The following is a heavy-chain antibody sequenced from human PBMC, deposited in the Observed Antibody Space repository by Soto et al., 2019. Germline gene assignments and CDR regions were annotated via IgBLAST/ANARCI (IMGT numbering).Heavy chain of an antibody. Sequence: ELQLVQSAAEVKKPGESLKISCQGSGYSFTNYWIGWVRQMPGKGLEWMGIIYPGDSDTRYSPSFQGQVTISAAKSISTAYLQWSSLKASDTAIYYCARRYYFGSGTYNLDYWGQGTLVTVSS. CDR3: ARRYYFGSGTYNLDY. D-gene: IGHD3-10*01. CDR2: IYPGDSDT. CDR1: GYSFTNYW. V-gene: IGHV5-51*03. J-gene: IGHJ4*02.